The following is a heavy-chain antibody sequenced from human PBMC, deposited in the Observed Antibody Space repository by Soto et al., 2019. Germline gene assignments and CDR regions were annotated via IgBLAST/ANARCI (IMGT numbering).Heavy chain of an antibody. J-gene: IGHJ6*02. CDR1: GFSFSSYG. Sequence: GGSLRLSCAASGFSFSSYGMHWVRQAPGKGLEWVAVIWHDGSKKYYADSVKGRLIISRDNSKNTLYVQINSLRAEDTVVYFCARGSIVAAEYGMDVWGQGTTVTVSS. V-gene: IGHV3-33*01. D-gene: IGHD6-13*01. CDR2: IWHDGSKK. CDR3: ARGSIVAAEYGMDV.